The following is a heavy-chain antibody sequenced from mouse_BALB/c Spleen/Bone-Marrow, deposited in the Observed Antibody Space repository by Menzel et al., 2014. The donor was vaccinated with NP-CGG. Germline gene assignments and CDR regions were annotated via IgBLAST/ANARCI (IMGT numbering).Heavy chain of an antibody. CDR3: ANYINGFCFDY. CDR1: GFNIKDNY. Sequence: EVQLQQSGAELVKPGASVKLSCTASGFNIKDNYMHWVKQRPEQSLEWIGRIDPANDNTKYDPKFQGKATITVDTSSNTAYLQLSSLTSEDTAVYYCANYINGFCFDYWGQGTTLTVSS. D-gene: IGHD1-1*01. V-gene: IGHV14-3*02. CDR2: IDPANDNT. J-gene: IGHJ2*01.